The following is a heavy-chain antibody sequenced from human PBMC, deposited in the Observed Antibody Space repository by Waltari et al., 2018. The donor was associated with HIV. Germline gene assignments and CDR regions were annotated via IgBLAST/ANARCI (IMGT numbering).Heavy chain of an antibody. CDR2: ISWNSGSI. V-gene: IGHV3-9*01. D-gene: IGHD5-12*01. CDR1: GLTFAGYA. CDR3: AKDISGGLRFFDY. J-gene: IGHJ4*02. Sequence: EVQLVASVGGLVQRDRSPRVSFQASGLTFAGYAVAWGRQAPGKGLEWVSGISWNSGSIGYADSVKGRFTISRDNAKNSLYLQMNSLRAEDTALYYCAKDISGGLRFFDYWGQGTLVTVSS.